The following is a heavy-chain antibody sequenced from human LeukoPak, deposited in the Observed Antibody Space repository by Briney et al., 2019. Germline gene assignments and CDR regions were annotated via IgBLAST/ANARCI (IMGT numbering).Heavy chain of an antibody. V-gene: IGHV3-23*01. D-gene: IGHD6-19*01. CDR3: AKGRGYSSGWYAANYYYGMDV. Sequence: GGSLRLSCAASGFTFSSYAMSWVRQAPGKGLEWVSSIGSSGDTTYYAGSVKGRFTISRDNSKNTLYLQMDSLRVEDTAVYYCAKGRGYSSGWYAANYYYGMDVWGQGTTVTVSS. CDR1: GFTFSSYA. CDR2: IGSSGDTT. J-gene: IGHJ6*02.